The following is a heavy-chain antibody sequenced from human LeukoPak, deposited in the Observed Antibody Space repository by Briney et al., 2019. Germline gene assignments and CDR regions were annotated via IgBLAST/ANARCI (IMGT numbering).Heavy chain of an antibody. CDR1: GGSINTYY. D-gene: IGHD2-8*02. CDR2: IYYSGSS. J-gene: IGHJ4*02. CDR3: ARHEPAWSFDY. Sequence: PSETLSLTCTVSGGSINTYYWSWIRQPPGKGLEWIAYIYYSGSSNYNPSLKSRVTISVDTSKNQFSLRLSSVTATDTAVYYCARHEPAWSFDYWGQGTQVTVSS. V-gene: IGHV4-59*08.